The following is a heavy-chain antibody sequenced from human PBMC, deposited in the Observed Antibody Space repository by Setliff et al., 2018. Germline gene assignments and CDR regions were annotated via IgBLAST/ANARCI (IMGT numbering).Heavy chain of an antibody. J-gene: IGHJ4*02. V-gene: IGHV1-18*01. D-gene: IGHD2-2*01. CDR2: ISPYTGNT. Sequence: AASVKVSCKASGYTFTDYGVSWVRQAPGQGLEWVGWISPYTGNTYYAPKFQGRVIMTTDASTTTAYMELRSLRSDDTAIYYCSRLVRFCTRTSCQRLSGDDYWGQGTLVTVSS. CDR3: SRLVRFCTRTSCQRLSGDDY. CDR1: GYTFTDYG.